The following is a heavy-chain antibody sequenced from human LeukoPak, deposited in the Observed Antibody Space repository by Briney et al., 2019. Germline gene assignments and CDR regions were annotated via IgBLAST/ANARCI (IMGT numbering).Heavy chain of an antibody. J-gene: IGHJ4*02. D-gene: IGHD5-18*01. V-gene: IGHV3-21*01. Sequence: PGGSLRLSCAASGFTFSSYSMNWVRQAPGKALEWISSISSSSIYIYYADSVKGRFTISRDNAKNSLYLQMNSLRAEDTAVYYCARGADNYGYIFDYWGQGTLVTVSS. CDR1: GFTFSSYS. CDR3: ARGADNYGYIFDY. CDR2: ISSSSIYI.